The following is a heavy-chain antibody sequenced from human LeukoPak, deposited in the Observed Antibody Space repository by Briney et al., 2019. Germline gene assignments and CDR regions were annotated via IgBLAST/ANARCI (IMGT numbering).Heavy chain of an antibody. V-gene: IGHV1-8*01. J-gene: IGHJ5*02. CDR2: TNPNSGNT. D-gene: IGHD2-15*01. CDR3: ARAPDCSGGSCYLWFDP. CDR1: GYTFSSYD. Sequence: ASVKVSCKASGYTFSSYDINWVRQATGQGLEWMGWTNPNSGNTGYAQKFQGRVTMTRNTSISTAYMEVSSLRSDDTAVYYCARAPDCSGGSCYLWFDPWGQGTLVTVSS.